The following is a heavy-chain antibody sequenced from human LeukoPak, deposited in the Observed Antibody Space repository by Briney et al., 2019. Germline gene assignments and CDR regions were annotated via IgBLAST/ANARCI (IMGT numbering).Heavy chain of an antibody. Sequence: ASVKVSCKASGYTFTGYYMHWVRQAPGQGLEWMGWISTNTGNPTYAQGFTGRFVFSLDTSVSTAYLQISSLKAEDTAVYYCARVVARDQVGYFDLWGRGTLVTVSS. D-gene: IGHD5-12*01. CDR1: GYTFTGYY. CDR3: ARVVARDQVGYFDL. J-gene: IGHJ2*01. V-gene: IGHV7-4-1*02. CDR2: ISTNTGNP.